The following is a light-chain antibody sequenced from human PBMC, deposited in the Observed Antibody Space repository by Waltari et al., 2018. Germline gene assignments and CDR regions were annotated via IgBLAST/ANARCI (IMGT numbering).Light chain of an antibody. CDR3: ASYTSRNTRV. J-gene: IGLJ1*01. CDR1: SRDVGAYTY. Sequence: QSALTQPASVSGSPGQSITISCTGTSRDVGAYTYISWYQQHPGKVPKVMIFDVSNRPSGVSKRFSGSKSGNTAALTISGLQAEDEADYYCASYTSRNTRVFGSGTKVTIL. V-gene: IGLV2-14*03. CDR2: DVS.